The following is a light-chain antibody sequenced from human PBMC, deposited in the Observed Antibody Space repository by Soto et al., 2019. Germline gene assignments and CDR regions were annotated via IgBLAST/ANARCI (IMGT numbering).Light chain of an antibody. CDR1: SSDVGSYYP. V-gene: IGLV2-23*02. Sequence: QSVLTQPASMSGSPGQSITISCTGTSSDVGSYYPVSWFQQHPGKAPKLIIYEVNNRPSGVSDRFSGSKSGNTASLTISGLQAADEAEYYCCSYAGDTTFFVFGTGTKLTVL. CDR2: EVN. J-gene: IGLJ1*01. CDR3: CSYAGDTTFFV.